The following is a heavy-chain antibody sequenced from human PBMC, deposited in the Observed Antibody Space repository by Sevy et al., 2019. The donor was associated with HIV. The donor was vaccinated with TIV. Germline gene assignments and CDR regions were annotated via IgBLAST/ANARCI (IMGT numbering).Heavy chain of an antibody. CDR2: IWYDGTNR. CDR1: GFSISGYG. D-gene: IGHD6-19*01. CDR3: AREDIRVAGIGYYFHS. V-gene: IGHV3-33*01. J-gene: IGHJ4*02. Sequence: GGSLRLSCATSGFSISGYGMHWVRQAPGKGLEWVAVIWYDGTNREYADSVKGRFTISRDNSKNTLYLQMNSLRVEDTAVYYCAREDIRVAGIGYYFHSWGQGTLVTVSS.